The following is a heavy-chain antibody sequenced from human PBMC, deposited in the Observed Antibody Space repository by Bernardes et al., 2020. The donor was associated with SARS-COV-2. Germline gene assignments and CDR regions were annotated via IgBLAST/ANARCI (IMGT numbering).Heavy chain of an antibody. Sequence: SVKVSCKASGYTFTGYYMHWVRQAPGQGLEWMGWINPNSGGTNYAQKFQGWVTMTRDTSISTAYMELSRLRSDDTAVYYCARAGSSSWYLFDYWGQGTLVTVSS. D-gene: IGHD6-13*01. CDR1: GYTFTGYY. CDR2: INPNSGGT. J-gene: IGHJ4*02. CDR3: ARAGSSSWYLFDY. V-gene: IGHV1-2*04.